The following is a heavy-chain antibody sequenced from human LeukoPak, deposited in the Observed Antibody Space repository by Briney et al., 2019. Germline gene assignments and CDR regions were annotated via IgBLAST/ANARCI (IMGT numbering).Heavy chain of an antibody. CDR3: AKGEDSSGYSPPLFQH. CDR2: ISGSGGST. D-gene: IGHD3-22*01. J-gene: IGHJ1*01. Sequence: GGSLRLSCAASGFTFSSYAMSWVRQAPGKGPEWVSAISGSGGSTYYADSVKGRFTISRDNSKNTLYLQMNSLRAEDTAVYYCAKGEDSSGYSPPLFQHWGQGTLVTVSS. CDR1: GFTFSSYA. V-gene: IGHV3-23*01.